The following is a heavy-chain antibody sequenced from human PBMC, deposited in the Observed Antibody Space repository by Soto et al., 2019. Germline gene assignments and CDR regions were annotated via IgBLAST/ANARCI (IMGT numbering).Heavy chain of an antibody. CDR3: ARHGCYGDYASNYFDP. D-gene: IGHD4-17*01. Sequence: GESLKILGEGSGYNFATYWIAWVGHMRGKGREYMGIIYPGDSDSRYSPSVLGQVTFSADKSISTAYMQWSSLKASDTAMYFCARHGCYGDYASNYFDPWAQGTLVTVSS. J-gene: IGHJ5*02. CDR1: GYNFATYW. CDR2: IYPGDSDS. V-gene: IGHV5-51*01.